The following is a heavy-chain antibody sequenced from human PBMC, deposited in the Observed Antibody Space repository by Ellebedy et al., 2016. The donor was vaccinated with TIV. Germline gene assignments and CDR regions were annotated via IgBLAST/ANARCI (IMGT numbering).Heavy chain of an antibody. D-gene: IGHD6-13*01. J-gene: IGHJ4*02. CDR3: AREKGGASSWFRPPDY. V-gene: IGHV3-74*01. CDR1: GFTLSNYW. Sequence: GESLKISCAASGFTLSNYWMHWVRQAPGKGLVWVSRINSDGSSTCYVDSVKGRFTISRDNAKNSLFLQMNSLRDEDTAVFYCAREKGGASSWFRPPDYWGQGTLVTVSS. CDR2: INSDGSST.